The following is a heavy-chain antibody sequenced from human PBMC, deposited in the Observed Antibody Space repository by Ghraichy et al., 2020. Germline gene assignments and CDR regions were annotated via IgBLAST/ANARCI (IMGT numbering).Heavy chain of an antibody. CDR2: ISAYNGNT. V-gene: IGHV1-18*04. D-gene: IGHD3-3*01. CDR1: GYTFTSYG. J-gene: IGHJ4*02. CDR3: ARDRPLNYDFWSGYTHSEHVYFDY. Sequence: ASVKVSCKASGYTFTSYGISWVRQAPGQGLEWMGWISAYNGNTNYAQKLQGRVTMTTDTSTSTAYMELRSLRSDDTAVYYCARDRPLNYDFWSGYTHSEHVYFDYWGQGTLVTVSS.